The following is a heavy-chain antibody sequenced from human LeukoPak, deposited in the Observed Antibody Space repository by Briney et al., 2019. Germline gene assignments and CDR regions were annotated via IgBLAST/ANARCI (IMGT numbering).Heavy chain of an antibody. Sequence: PSQTLSLTCTVSGGSISSGSYYWSWIRQPAGKGLEWIGRIYTSGSTNYNPSLKSRATISVDTSKNQFSLKLSSVTAADTAVYYCARLRGYSYYFDYWGQGTLVTVSS. D-gene: IGHD2-21*01. CDR3: ARLRGYSYYFDY. V-gene: IGHV4-61*02. J-gene: IGHJ4*02. CDR2: IYTSGST. CDR1: GGSISSGSYY.